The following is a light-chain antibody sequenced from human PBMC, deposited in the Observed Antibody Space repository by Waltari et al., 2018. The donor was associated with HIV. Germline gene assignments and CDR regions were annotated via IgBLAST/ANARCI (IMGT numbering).Light chain of an antibody. V-gene: IGKV1-33*01. CDR1: QEIRKY. CDR3: QQYDNSPPT. J-gene: IGKJ3*01. CDR2: DAS. Sequence: DIQMAQSPSSLSASVGDRVTITCQASQEIRKYLNWYQQKGGRGPTLLIVDASTLETGVPSRCSGSSSGTYFSFTIDVLQPEDIASYYCQQYDNSPPTFGPGTKVEI.